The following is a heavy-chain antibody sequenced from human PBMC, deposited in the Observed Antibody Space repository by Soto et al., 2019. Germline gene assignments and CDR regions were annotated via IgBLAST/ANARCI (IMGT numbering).Heavy chain of an antibody. CDR2: IIPILGIA. Sequence: QVQLVQSGAEVKKPGSSVKVSCKASGGTFSSYTISWVRQAPGQGLEWRGRIIPILGIANDAQKFQGRVTITADKSTSTAYMELSSMRSKDTAVYYCARDREERGSGVYYFDYWGQGNLVTVSS. CDR3: ARDREERGSGVYYFDY. D-gene: IGHD2-15*01. CDR1: GGTFSSYT. V-gene: IGHV1-69*08. J-gene: IGHJ4*02.